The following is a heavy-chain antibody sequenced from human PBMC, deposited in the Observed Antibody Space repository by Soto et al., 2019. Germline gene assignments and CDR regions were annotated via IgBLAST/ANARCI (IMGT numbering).Heavy chain of an antibody. V-gene: IGHV1-18*01. Sequence: QVHLVQSGAEVRKPGASVKVSCKASGYSFTNYNIGWVRQAPGQGHEWMGWISTYNGNRNYAQKFQGRVTMTTDTATTTADMELRGLRPDDTAVYYWAREVGGTFFEAFDTWCQGTRVTVSS. J-gene: IGHJ3*02. CDR2: ISTYNGNR. CDR1: GYSFTNYN. D-gene: IGHD1-26*01. CDR3: AREVGGTFFEAFDT.